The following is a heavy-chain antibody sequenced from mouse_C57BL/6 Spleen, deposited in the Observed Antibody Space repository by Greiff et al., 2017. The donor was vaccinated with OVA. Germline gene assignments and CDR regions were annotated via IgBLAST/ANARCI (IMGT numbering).Heavy chain of an antibody. Sequence: EVKLVESGGDLVKPGGSLKLSCAASGFTFSSYGMSWVRQTPDKRLEWVATISRGGGSTYYTDSVKGRFTFSRDTAKNTLYLQMSSLKSEDTDMDYCARHGWDGGYFGVWGTGTTVTASS. CDR1: GFTFSSYG. J-gene: IGHJ1*03. V-gene: IGHV5-6*01. D-gene: IGHD4-1*01. CDR3: ARHGWDGGYFGV. CDR2: ISRGGGST.